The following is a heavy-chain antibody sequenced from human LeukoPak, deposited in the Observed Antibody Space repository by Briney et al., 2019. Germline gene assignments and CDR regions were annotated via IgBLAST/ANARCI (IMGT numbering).Heavy chain of an antibody. D-gene: IGHD6-19*01. CDR1: GFTVSSNY. J-gene: IGHJ4*02. CDR2: TSGRGDST. CDR3: AKDRIAVTDDLDS. V-gene: IGHV3-23*01. Sequence: GGSLRLSCAASGFTVSSNYMSWVRQAPGKGLEWVSATSGRGDSTHYADSVKGRFTISRDNSRNTLYLQMSSLTAEDTAVYYCAKDRIAVTDDLDSWGQGTLVTVSS.